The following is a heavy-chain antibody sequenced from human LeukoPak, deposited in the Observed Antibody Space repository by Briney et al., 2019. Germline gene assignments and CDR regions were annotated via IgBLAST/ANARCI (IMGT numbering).Heavy chain of an antibody. CDR3: ARQRPFDY. CDR1: GFTDSSNY. CDR2: IYSGGTT. V-gene: IGHV3-53*01. J-gene: IGHJ4*02. Sequence: GGSLRLSCAASGFTDSSNYMSWVRQAPGQGLEWVSGIYSGGTTYYADSVKARFSISRDNSKNTLYLQMNSLRAEDTAVYYCARQRPFDYWGQGTLVTVSS.